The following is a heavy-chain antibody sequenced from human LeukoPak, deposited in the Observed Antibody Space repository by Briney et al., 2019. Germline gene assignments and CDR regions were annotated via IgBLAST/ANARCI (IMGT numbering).Heavy chain of an antibody. CDR3: AKGRLWGRGGYHYYYMDV. D-gene: IGHD3-16*01. Sequence: PGGSLRLSCEASGFTFSSDAMNWVRQAPGKGLEWVSAISGSGSSPYYADSVQGRFTVSRDNTKNTLYLQMSSLRVEDTALYYCAKGRLWGRGGYHYYYMDVWGKGTAVTISS. V-gene: IGHV3-23*01. CDR1: GFTFSSDA. CDR2: ISGSGSSP. J-gene: IGHJ6*03.